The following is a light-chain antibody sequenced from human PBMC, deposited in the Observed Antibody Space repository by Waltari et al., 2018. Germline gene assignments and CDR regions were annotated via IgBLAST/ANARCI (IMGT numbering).Light chain of an antibody. CDR1: NIGSRS. CDR3: QVWDSSSDQGM. CDR2: DDS. J-gene: IGLJ3*02. Sequence: SYVLTQPPSVSVAPGKTARITCGGNNIGSRSVHWYQQKPGQAPVLVIYDDSDRPSGISERFSGSNSGNTATLTIGRVEAGDEADYSCQVWDSSSDQGMFGGGTKLTVL. V-gene: IGLV3-21*04.